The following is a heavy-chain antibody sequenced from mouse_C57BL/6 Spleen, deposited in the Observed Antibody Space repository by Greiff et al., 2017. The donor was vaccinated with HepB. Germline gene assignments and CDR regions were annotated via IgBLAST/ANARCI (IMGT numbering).Heavy chain of an antibody. Sequence: VQLQQPGAELVRPGSSVKLSCKASGYTFTSYGISWVKQRTGQGLEWIGEIYPRSGNTYYNEKFKGKATLTADKSSSTAYMELRSLTSEDSAVYFCASQLRLLVDYWGQGTTLTVSS. CDR1: GYTFTSYG. CDR2: IYPRSGNT. CDR3: ASQLRLLVDY. D-gene: IGHD3-2*02. J-gene: IGHJ2*01. V-gene: IGHV1-81*01.